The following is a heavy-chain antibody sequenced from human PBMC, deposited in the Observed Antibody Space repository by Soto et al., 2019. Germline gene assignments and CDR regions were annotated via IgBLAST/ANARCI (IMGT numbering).Heavy chain of an antibody. J-gene: IGHJ3*02. D-gene: IGHD1-26*01. CDR1: GYTFTGYY. Sequence: QVQLVQSGAEVKKPGASVKVSCKASGYTFTGYYMHWVRQAPGQGLEWMGWINPNSGGTNYAQKFQGWVTMTRDTSISTAYMELSRLRSDDTAVYYCARQMGATHWASDAFDIWGQGTMVTVSS. V-gene: IGHV1-2*04. CDR2: INPNSGGT. CDR3: ARQMGATHWASDAFDI.